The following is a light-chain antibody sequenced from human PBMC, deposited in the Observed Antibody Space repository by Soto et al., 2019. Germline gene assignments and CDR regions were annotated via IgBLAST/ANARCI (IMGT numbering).Light chain of an antibody. V-gene: IGKV3-20*01. CDR1: QSVSSSF. CDR3: QHYGNSPPEYT. J-gene: IGKJ3*01. Sequence: EIVLTQSPGTLSLSPGERATLSCRASQSVSSSFLAWYQQRPGQAPRLLIFGASYRATGIPDRFSGSGSGTDLTLTISRMEPEDFAVYYCQHYGNSPPEYTFGPGTKVDSK. CDR2: GAS.